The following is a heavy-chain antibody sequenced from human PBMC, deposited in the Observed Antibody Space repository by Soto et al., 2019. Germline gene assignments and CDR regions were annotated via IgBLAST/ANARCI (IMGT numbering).Heavy chain of an antibody. CDR2: IIPSFGTA. V-gene: IGHV1-69*13. Sequence: ASVKVSCKASGGTFSSYAISWVRQAPGQGLEWMGGIIPSFGTANYAQKFQGRVTITADESTSTAYMELSSLRSEDTAEYYCASKLAVAGPTYYYYGMDVWGQGTTVTVSS. J-gene: IGHJ6*02. D-gene: IGHD6-19*01. CDR3: ASKLAVAGPTYYYYGMDV. CDR1: GGTFSSYA.